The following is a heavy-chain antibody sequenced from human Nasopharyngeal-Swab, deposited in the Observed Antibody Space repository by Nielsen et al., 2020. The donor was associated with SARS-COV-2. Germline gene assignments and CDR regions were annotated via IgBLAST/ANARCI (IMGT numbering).Heavy chain of an antibody. CDR3: ARRVAGSRRAFDI. Sequence: WVRQAPGQGLEWMGWMNPNSGNTGYAQKFQGRVTMTRNTSMSTAHMELSSLRSEDTAVYYCARRVAGSRRAFDIWGQGTMVTVSS. J-gene: IGHJ3*02. CDR2: MNPNSGNT. D-gene: IGHD6-19*01. V-gene: IGHV1-8*01.